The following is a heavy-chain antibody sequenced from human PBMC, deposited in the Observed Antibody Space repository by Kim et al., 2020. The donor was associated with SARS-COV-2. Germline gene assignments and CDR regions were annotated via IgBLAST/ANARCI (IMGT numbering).Heavy chain of an antibody. CDR2: A. CDR3: ATGMAFNSLKY. Sequence: AGYNPSLRSRLIISLDTSKNQVSLKMSSVTAADTAVYYCATGMAFNSLKYWGQGTLVTVSS. D-gene: IGHD2-8*01. V-gene: IGHV4-59*09. J-gene: IGHJ4*02.